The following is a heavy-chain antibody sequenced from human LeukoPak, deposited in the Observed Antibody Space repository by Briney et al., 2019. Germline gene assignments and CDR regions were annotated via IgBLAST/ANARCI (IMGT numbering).Heavy chain of an antibody. CDR1: GGSISSYY. Sequence: SETLSLTCTVSGGSISSYYWSWSRQPARKGLEWIGRIYTSGSTNYNPSLKSRVTMSVDTSKNQFSLKLSSVTAADTAVYYCARVPVVPAARGSYYYYYYMDVWGKGTTVTVSS. V-gene: IGHV4-4*07. D-gene: IGHD2-2*01. J-gene: IGHJ6*03. CDR2: IYTSGST. CDR3: ARVPVVPAARGSYYYYYYMDV.